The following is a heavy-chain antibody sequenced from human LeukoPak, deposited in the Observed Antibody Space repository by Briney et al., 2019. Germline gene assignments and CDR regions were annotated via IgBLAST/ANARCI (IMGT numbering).Heavy chain of an antibody. J-gene: IGHJ4*02. Sequence: RGSLRVSCAASGFTFSSYIMYWVRQTPGEGLEWVSYISTSSSTTYYADSVKGRFTISSEDEKDSLYLQMNGLRDEDTAVYYCVRRHSKYFFDYWGQGSLVTVSS. CDR1: GFTFSSYI. CDR3: VRRHSKYFFDY. CDR2: ISTSSSTT. V-gene: IGHV3-48*02. D-gene: IGHD6-13*01.